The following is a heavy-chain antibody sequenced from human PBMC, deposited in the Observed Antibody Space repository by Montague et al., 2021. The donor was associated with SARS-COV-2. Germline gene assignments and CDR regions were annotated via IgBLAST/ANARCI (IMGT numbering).Heavy chain of an antibody. V-gene: IGHV4-34*01. CDR3: AGGRQHINMVVVVVTGGEYYFDF. CDR1: DGSFSDYS. J-gene: IGHJ4*02. Sequence: SETLSLTCAVYDGSFSDYSWTWIRQPPGKGLEWIGEINHRGSTNYNPSLTSRVTISVDTSKNQFSLKMTSVTAADTAVYYCAGGRQHINMVVVVVTGGEYYFDFWGQGTLVAVSS. CDR2: INHRGST. D-gene: IGHD3-22*01.